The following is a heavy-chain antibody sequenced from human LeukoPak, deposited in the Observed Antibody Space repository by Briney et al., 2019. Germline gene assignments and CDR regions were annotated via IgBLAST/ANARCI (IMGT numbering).Heavy chain of an antibody. CDR2: MNPNSGNT. J-gene: IGHJ4*02. Sequence: GASVKVSCKASGYTFTTCDINWVRQATGQGLEWMGWMNPNSGNTGYAQSFQGRVTMTRDTSISTAYMELSNLRSEDTAIYYCTRGSSGRRDYWGQGTLVTVSP. D-gene: IGHD6-19*01. CDR3: TRGSSGRRDY. V-gene: IGHV1-8*01. CDR1: GYTFTTCD.